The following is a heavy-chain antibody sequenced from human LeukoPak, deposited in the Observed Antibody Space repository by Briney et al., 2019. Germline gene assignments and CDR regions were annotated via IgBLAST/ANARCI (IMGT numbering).Heavy chain of an antibody. V-gene: IGHV4-59*01. D-gene: IGHD2-2*01. CDR1: GGSISSYY. Sequence: PSETLSLTCTVSGGSISSYYWSWIRQPPGKGLEWIGYIYYSGSTNYNPSLKSRVTISVDTPKNQFSLKLSSVTAADTAVYYCARATRGAFDIWGQGTMVTVSS. J-gene: IGHJ3*02. CDR3: ARATRGAFDI. CDR2: IYYSGST.